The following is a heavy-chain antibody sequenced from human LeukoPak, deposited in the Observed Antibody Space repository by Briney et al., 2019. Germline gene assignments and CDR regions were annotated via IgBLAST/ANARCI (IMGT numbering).Heavy chain of an antibody. V-gene: IGHV3-33*01. D-gene: IGHD5-12*01. Sequence: GRSLRLSCAASGFNFSSFVMHWVRQAPGKGLEWVAVIWYDGSNKYYADSVKGRFTISRDNSKNTLYLQMNSLRAEDTAVYYCARGPSAYPKCFDYWGQGTLVTVSS. CDR2: IWYDGSNK. CDR3: ARGPSAYPKCFDY. CDR1: GFNFSSFV. J-gene: IGHJ4*02.